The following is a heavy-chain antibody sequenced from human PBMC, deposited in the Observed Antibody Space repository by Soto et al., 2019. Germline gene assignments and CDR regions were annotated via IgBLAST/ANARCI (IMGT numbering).Heavy chain of an antibody. CDR3: ARERSAASTGWFDP. J-gene: IGHJ5*02. CDR1: GYTFTSYD. CDR2: MNPNSGNT. Sequence: QVQLVQSGAEVKKSGAPVKVSCKASGYTFTSYDINWVRQATGQGLEWMGWMNPNSGNTGYAQKFQGRVTMTRNTSISTAYMELSSLRYEDTAVYYCARERSAASTGWFDPWGQGTLVTVSS. V-gene: IGHV1-8*01. D-gene: IGHD6-13*01.